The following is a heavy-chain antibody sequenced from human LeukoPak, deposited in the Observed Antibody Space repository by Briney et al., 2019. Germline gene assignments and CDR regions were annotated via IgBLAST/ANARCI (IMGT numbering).Heavy chain of an antibody. V-gene: IGHV3-23*01. CDR2: ITGSGVTT. D-gene: IGHD3-22*01. J-gene: IGHJ4*02. CDR3: AKDEDNSGYYLRYFDY. Sequence: GGSLRLSCATSGFAFSNYAMSWVRQAPGKWLEWVSTITGSGVTTYYAGFVKGRFSISRDVSENTVYLHMNSLRAEDTAVYYCAKDEDNSGYYLRYFDYWGQGTLVTVST. CDR1: GFAFSNYA.